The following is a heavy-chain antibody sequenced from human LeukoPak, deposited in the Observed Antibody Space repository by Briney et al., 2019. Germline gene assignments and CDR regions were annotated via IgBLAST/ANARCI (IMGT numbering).Heavy chain of an antibody. D-gene: IGHD2-15*01. CDR2: IIPIFGTA. CDR3: AREGCSGGSCYPSSDNWFDP. CDR1: GGTFSSYA. V-gene: IGHV1-69*06. Sequence: SVKVSCKASGGTFSSYAISWVRQAPGQGLEWMGGIIPIFGTANYAQKFQGRVTITADKSTSTAYMELSSLRSEDTAVYYCAREGCSGGSCYPSSDNWFDPWGQGTLVTVSS. J-gene: IGHJ5*02.